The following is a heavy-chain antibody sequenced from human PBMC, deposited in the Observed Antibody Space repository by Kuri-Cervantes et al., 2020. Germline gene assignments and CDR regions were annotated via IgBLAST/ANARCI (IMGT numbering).Heavy chain of an antibody. J-gene: IGHJ2*01. V-gene: IGHV4-59*01. Sequence: SETLSLTCTVSGDSISSYYRSWIRQPPGKGLEWIGYVYYSGSTNSNPSLKSRVTISIDTSRHQFSLKLTSVTAADTAVYYCARDWRGSGDQYPFDLWGRGTLVTVSS. D-gene: IGHD6-19*01. CDR3: ARDWRGSGDQYPFDL. CDR1: GDSISSYY. CDR2: VYYSGST.